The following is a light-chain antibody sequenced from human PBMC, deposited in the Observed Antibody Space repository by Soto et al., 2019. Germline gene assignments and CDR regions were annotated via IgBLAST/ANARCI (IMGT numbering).Light chain of an antibody. CDR2: GAS. CDR1: QSVSSSY. V-gene: IGKV3-20*01. CDR3: HQDGSSRLT. J-gene: IGKJ1*01. Sequence: EIGLTQSPGTLSLSPGERATLSCRASQSVSSSYLAWYQQKPGQAPRLLVYGASSRTSGIPDRFSGSRSGTDFSLTISRLEPEDFAVYYWHQDGSSRLTFGQGTKV.